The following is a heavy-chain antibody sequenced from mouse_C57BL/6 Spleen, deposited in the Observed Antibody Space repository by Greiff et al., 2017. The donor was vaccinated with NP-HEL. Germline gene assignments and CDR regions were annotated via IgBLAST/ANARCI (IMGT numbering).Heavy chain of an antibody. CDR3: ARGGIYYLTTGAMDY. D-gene: IGHD2-1*01. Sequence: EVKLVESGGGLVKPGGSLKLSCAASGFTFSDYGMHWVRQAPEKGLEWVAYISSGSSTIYYADTVKGRFTISRDNAKNTLFLQMTSLRSEDTAMYYCARGGIYYLTTGAMDYWGQGTSVTVSS. V-gene: IGHV5-17*01. CDR1: GFTFSDYG. J-gene: IGHJ4*01. CDR2: ISSGSSTI.